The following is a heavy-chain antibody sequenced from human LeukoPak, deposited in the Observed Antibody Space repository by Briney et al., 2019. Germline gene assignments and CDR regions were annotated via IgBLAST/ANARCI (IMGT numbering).Heavy chain of an antibody. CDR2: IYYSGST. D-gene: IGHD3-22*01. CDR1: GGSISSSSYY. CDR3: ARGPYYYDSSGYLLDY. V-gene: IGHV4-39*07. J-gene: IGHJ4*02. Sequence: PSETLSLTCTVSGGSISSSSYYWGWIRQPPGKGLEWIGSIYYSGSTYYNPSLKSRVTISVDTSKNQFSLKLSSVTAADTAVYYCARGPYYYDSSGYLLDYWGQGTLVTVSS.